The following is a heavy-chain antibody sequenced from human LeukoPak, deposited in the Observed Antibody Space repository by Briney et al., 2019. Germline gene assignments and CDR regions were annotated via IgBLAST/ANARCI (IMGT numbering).Heavy chain of an antibody. V-gene: IGHV4-39*01. J-gene: IGHJ4*02. CDR3: ASDSSGYYYFDY. CDR2: IYYSGST. CDR1: GGSISSSSYY. Sequence: SETLSLTCTVSGGSISSSSYYWGWIRQPPGKGLEWIGSIYYSGSTYYNPSLKSRVIISVETSKNQFSLKLSSVTAADTAVYYCASDSSGYYYFDYWGQGTLVTVSS. D-gene: IGHD3-22*01.